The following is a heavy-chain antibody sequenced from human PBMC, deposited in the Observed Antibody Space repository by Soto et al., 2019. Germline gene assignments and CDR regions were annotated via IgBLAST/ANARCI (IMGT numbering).Heavy chain of an antibody. V-gene: IGHV1-69*12. Sequence: QVQLVQSGAEVRQPASSVKVSCKTSGGTFSSYAISWVRQAPGQGLEWMGGIVPIVDTATYAQKFQGRVTITADESTSTAYMELSRLRSDDTAGYYCGRFVAIPGYLDYWGQGTLVTVSS. CDR1: GGTFSSYA. CDR2: IVPIVDTA. J-gene: IGHJ4*02. CDR3: GRFVAIPGYLDY. D-gene: IGHD2-15*01.